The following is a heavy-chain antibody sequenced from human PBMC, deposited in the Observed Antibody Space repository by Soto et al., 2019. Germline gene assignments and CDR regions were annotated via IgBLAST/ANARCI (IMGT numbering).Heavy chain of an antibody. J-gene: IGHJ1*01. CDR3: AREVGRGDSSSWLY. CDR1: GFTFSDPY. V-gene: IGHV3-11*06. Sequence: QVQLVESGGGLVKPGGSLRLSCAASGFTFSDPYMSWIRRAPGKGLEWVSYISSSSTYTNYADSVKGRFTISRDNAKNSLHLQMNSLRAEDTAVYYCAREVGRGDSSSWLYWGQGTLVTVSS. CDR2: ISSSSTYT. D-gene: IGHD6-13*01.